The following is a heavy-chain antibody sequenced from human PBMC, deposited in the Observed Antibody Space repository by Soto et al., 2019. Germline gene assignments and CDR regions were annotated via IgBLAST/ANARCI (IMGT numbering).Heavy chain of an antibody. CDR1: GFTFSSYS. D-gene: IGHD1-26*01. V-gene: IGHV3-21*01. CDR2: ISSSSSYI. Sequence: EVQLVESRGGLVKPGGSLRLSCVVSGFTFSSYSMNWVRQAPGKGLEWVSSISSSSSYIYYADSVKGRFTISRDNAKNSLYLQMNSLRAEDTAVYYCARNRAGGLNYYYYMDVWGKGTTVTVSS. J-gene: IGHJ6*03. CDR3: ARNRAGGLNYYYYMDV.